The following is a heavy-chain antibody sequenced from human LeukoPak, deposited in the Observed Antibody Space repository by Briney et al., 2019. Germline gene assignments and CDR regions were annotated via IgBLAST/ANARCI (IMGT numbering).Heavy chain of an antibody. J-gene: IGHJ3*02. CDR3: ARSVNYDFWSGYSGAAFDI. D-gene: IGHD3-3*01. V-gene: IGHV3-20*04. CDR1: GFSFDDYA. CDR2: INWNGGST. Sequence: GRSLRLSCAASGFSFDDYAMHWVRQAPGKGLEWVSGINWNGGSTGHADAVKGRFTISRDNAKNSLYLQMNSLRAEDTALYYCARSVNYDFWSGYSGAAFDIWGHGTMVTVSS.